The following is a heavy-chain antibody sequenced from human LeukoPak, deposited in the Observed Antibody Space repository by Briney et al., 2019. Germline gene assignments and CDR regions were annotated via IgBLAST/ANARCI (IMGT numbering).Heavy chain of an antibody. CDR3: ARDPSPTYYYDRSGPHYFDY. J-gene: IGHJ4*02. CDR2: ISSSSSYI. Sequence: GGSLRLSCAASGFAFSSYSMNWVRQAPGKGLEWVSSISSSSSYIYYADSVKGRFTISRDNAKNSLYLQMNSLRAEDTAVYYCARDPSPTYYYDRSGPHYFDYWGQGTPVTVSS. V-gene: IGHV3-21*01. CDR1: GFAFSSYS. D-gene: IGHD3-22*01.